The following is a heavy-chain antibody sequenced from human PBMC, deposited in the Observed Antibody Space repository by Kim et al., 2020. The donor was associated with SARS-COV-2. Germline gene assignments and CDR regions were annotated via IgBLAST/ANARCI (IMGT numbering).Heavy chain of an antibody. J-gene: IGHJ4*02. D-gene: IGHD3-22*01. CDR1: GFTFSNAC. CDR3: TTAPLQNYYDSSGYSYPGLRYFDN. V-gene: IGHV3-15*01. Sequence: GGSLRLSCEASGFTFSNACMSWVRQAPGKGLEWVGRIKSNTDGGWTDYAAPVKGRFTISRDDSKNTLYLQMNSLKTEDTAVYCCTTAPLQNYYDSSGYSYPGLRYFDNSGQGALVTVSS. CDR2: IKSNTDGGWT.